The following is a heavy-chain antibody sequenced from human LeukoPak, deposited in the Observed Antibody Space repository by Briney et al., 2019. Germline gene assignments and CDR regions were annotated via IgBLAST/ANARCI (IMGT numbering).Heavy chain of an antibody. V-gene: IGHV4-59*01. D-gene: IGHD2-21*02. CDR3: ASSSMTASPYYFQH. CDR2: IYYSGST. Sequence: PSETLSLTSTVSGGSISNYYWSWIRRPPGKGLEWIGYIYYSGSTNYSPSLKSRVTISVDRSKNQISLKLSSVTAADTAVFYCASSSMTASPYYFQHWGQGTLVTVSS. CDR1: GGSISNYY. J-gene: IGHJ1*01.